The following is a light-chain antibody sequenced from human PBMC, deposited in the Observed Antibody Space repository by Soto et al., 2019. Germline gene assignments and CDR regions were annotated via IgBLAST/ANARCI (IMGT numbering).Light chain of an antibody. Sequence: EIVMTQSPATLSVSPGERATLSCRASQRVSSNLAWYQQKPGQAPRLLIYGASTRATGIPARFSGGGSGTEFTLTISSLQSEDSAVYYCQQYKNWLALTFGGGTKVDIK. CDR3: QQYKNWLALT. CDR2: GAS. J-gene: IGKJ4*01. V-gene: IGKV3-15*01. CDR1: QRVSSN.